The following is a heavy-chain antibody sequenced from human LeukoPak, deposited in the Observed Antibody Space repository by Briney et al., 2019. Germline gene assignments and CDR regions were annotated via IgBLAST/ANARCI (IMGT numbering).Heavy chain of an antibody. D-gene: IGHD2-15*01. Sequence: PSETLSLTCTVSGYSISSGYYWGWIRQPPGKGLELIGSINHSGGTNYNPSLKSRVTISVDTSKNQFSLKLNSVNPEDTAVYYCARVGGGSDPYYAMDVWGQGTTVTVSS. CDR3: ARVGGGSDPYYAMDV. CDR2: INHSGGT. J-gene: IGHJ6*02. V-gene: IGHV4-38-2*02. CDR1: GYSISSGYY.